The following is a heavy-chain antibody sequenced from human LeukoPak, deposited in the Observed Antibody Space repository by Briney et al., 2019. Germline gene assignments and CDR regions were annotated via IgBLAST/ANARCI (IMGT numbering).Heavy chain of an antibody. J-gene: IGHJ4*02. Sequence: SVKVSCEASGGTFSSYAISWVRQAPGQGLEWMGGIIPIFGTANYAQKLQGRVTITADESTSTAYMELSSLRSEDTAVYYCARGGEGYSYGHNYWGQGTLVTVSS. D-gene: IGHD5-18*01. CDR2: IIPIFGTA. V-gene: IGHV1-69*13. CDR1: GGTFSSYA. CDR3: ARGGEGYSYGHNY.